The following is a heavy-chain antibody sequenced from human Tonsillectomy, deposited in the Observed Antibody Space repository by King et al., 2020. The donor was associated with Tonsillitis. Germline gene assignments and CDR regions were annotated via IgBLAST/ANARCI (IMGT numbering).Heavy chain of an antibody. V-gene: IGHV1-18*01. CDR2: ISGYNGNT. CDR3: ARARDILTGYLSAEYFQH. Sequence: VQLVESGAEVKKPGASVKVSCKASGYTFTSYGISWVRQAPGQGLEWMGWISGYNGNTNYAQKLQGRVTMTTDTSTSTAYMELRSLRSDDTAVYYCARARDILTGYLSAEYFQHWGQGTLVTVSS. CDR1: GYTFTSYG. D-gene: IGHD3-9*01. J-gene: IGHJ1*01.